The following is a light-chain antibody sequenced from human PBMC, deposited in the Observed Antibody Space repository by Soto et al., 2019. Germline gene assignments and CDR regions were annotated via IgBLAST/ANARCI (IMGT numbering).Light chain of an antibody. CDR3: QQSYSTPPYI. V-gene: IGKV1-39*01. Sequence: DIQMNHSPSSLSASVGDRVTITCRASQSISSYLNWYQQKPGKAPKLLIYAASSLQSWVPSRCSGSGSGTDFTLTISSLQPDDFATYYCQQSYSTPPYIFGQGPKVDIK. CDR2: AAS. J-gene: IGKJ2*01. CDR1: QSISSY.